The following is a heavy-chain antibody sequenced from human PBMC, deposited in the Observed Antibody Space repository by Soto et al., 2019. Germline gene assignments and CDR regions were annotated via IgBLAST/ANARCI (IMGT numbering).Heavy chain of an antibody. Sequence: QVQLQESGPGLVKPSQALSLTCSVSGYSMRIGGYYWSWIRQLPGKGLEWIWYIDYRGSTYYNPSGKSRVSISVDTYKNQCALRLSSVTAAGTAVYFCARGTGSGRARDWFDTWGQGARVTVSS. J-gene: IGHJ5*02. CDR2: IDYRGST. CDR1: GYSMRIGGYY. CDR3: ARGTGSGRARDWFDT. V-gene: IGHV4-31*03. D-gene: IGHD3-10*01.